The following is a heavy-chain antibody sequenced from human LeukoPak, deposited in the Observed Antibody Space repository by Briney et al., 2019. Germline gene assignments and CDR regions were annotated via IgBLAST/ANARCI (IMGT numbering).Heavy chain of an antibody. V-gene: IGHV3-23*01. CDR1: GFTFSTYA. Sequence: GGSLRLSCSASGFTFSTYAMHWVRQAPGKGLEWVSAISGSGGSTYYADSVKGRFTISRDNSKNTLYLQMNSLRAEDTAVYYCAKGAPSPKGYCSGGSCYHYFDYWGQGTLVTVSS. D-gene: IGHD2-15*01. J-gene: IGHJ4*02. CDR2: ISGSGGST. CDR3: AKGAPSPKGYCSGGSCYHYFDY.